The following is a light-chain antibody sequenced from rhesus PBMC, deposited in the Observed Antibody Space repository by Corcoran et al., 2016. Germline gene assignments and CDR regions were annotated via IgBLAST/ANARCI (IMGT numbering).Light chain of an antibody. CDR2: YAS. Sequence: DIQMTQSPSSLSASVGDTVTITCRASQGISNYLAWYQQQPRKAPKPLIYYASNLERGVPSRFSGSGSVTDLPLTISSLQPEDFATYYCQQHNTYPPTFGQGTKVEIK. CDR1: QGISNY. CDR3: QQHNTYPPT. V-gene: IGKV1S14*01. J-gene: IGKJ1*01.